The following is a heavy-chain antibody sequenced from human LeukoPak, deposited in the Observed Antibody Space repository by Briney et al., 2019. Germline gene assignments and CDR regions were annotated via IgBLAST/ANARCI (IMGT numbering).Heavy chain of an antibody. D-gene: IGHD1-1*01. J-gene: IGHJ2*01. CDR3: ARDRNVNTGSGYWYFDL. Sequence: PSETLSLTCTVSGSSISSSSYYWGWIRQPPGKGLEWIGSIYYTGATYYNPSLRSRVTISLDTSKNQFSLKLNSVTAADTAVYYCARDRNVNTGSGYWYFDLWGRGTLVTVSS. CDR1: GSSISSSSYY. V-gene: IGHV4-39*07. CDR2: IYYTGAT.